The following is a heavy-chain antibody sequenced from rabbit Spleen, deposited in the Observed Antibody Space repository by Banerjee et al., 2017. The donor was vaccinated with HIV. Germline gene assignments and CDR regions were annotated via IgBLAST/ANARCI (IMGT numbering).Heavy chain of an antibody. J-gene: IGHJ3*01. CDR2: IYTSSGST. V-gene: IGHV1S40*01. Sequence: QSLEESGGDLVKPGASLTLTCTASGIDFSSSYWLCWVRQAPGKGLEWIACIYTSSGSTYYASWAKGRFTISKTSSTTVTLQMTSLTAADTATYFCGRSPTYFTRNYPVPTRLDLWGQGTLVTVS. CDR3: GRSPTYFTRNYPVPTRLDL. CDR1: GIDFSSSYW. D-gene: IGHD7-1*01.